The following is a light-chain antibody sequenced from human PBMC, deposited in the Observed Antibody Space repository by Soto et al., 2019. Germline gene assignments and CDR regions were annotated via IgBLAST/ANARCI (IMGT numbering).Light chain of an antibody. V-gene: IGKV3-15*01. J-gene: IGKJ1*01. CDR3: QQYNNWPSWT. CDR2: DVS. CDR1: QGVTTN. Sequence: EIVITQSPASLYVSPGERVTLSCRAGQGVTTNFAWYQQKSGQSPRLLMYDVSTRATGVPARFSGTGSETDFTLTISGLQSEDSAVYFCQQYNNWPSWTFGQGTKVDIK.